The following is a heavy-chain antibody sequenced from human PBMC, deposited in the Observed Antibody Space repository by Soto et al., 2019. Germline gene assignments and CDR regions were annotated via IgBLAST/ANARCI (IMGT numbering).Heavy chain of an antibody. J-gene: IGHJ4*02. V-gene: IGHV4-31*03. D-gene: IGHD3-10*01. CDR1: GGSISSGGYY. Sequence: QVQLQESGPGLVKPSQTLSLTCTVSGGSISSGGYYWSWIRQHPGKGLEWIGYIYYSGSTYYNPSLKSRVTISVDTSKNQFSLKLSSVTAADTAVYYCARGGPYGSGSYYEEYYFDYWGQGTLVTVSS. CDR2: IYYSGST. CDR3: ARGGPYGSGSYYEEYYFDY.